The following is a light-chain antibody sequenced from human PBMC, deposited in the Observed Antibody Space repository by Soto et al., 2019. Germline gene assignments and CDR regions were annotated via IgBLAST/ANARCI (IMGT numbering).Light chain of an antibody. CDR1: QSISSW. Sequence: DIQMTQSPSTLSAPVGDRVTITCRASQSISSWLAWYQQKPGKTPKVLIYKASSLESGVPSRFSGSGSGTEFTLTISSLQPDDFATYYCQQYNSYPWTFGQGTKVEIK. V-gene: IGKV1-5*03. CDR3: QQYNSYPWT. CDR2: KAS. J-gene: IGKJ1*01.